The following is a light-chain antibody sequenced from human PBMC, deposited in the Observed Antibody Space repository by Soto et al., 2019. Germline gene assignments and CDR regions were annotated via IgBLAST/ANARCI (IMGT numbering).Light chain of an antibody. CDR2: GAS. CDR1: QSVRSSY. Sequence: EIVLTQSPGTLSLSPGERATLSCRASQSVRSSYLAWYQQKPGQAPRLLIYGASSRATGIPDRFSGSGSGTDFTLTISRLEPEDFAVYYCQQYGSSPKYTFGQGNKVDIK. J-gene: IGKJ2*01. V-gene: IGKV3-20*01. CDR3: QQYGSSPKYT.